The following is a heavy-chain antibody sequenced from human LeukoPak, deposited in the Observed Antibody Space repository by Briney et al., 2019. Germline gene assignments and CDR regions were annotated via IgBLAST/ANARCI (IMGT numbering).Heavy chain of an antibody. D-gene: IGHD4-17*01. CDR3: ARDYGDYYYYYMDV. Sequence: GSLVLSCAASGFTFSSNEMNCGRQAPGRGLEWVSYISSSGSTIYYADSGKGRFTISRDNAKNSLYLQMNSLRAEDTAVYYCARDYGDYYYYYMDVWGKGTTVTVSS. CDR1: GFTFSSNE. V-gene: IGHV3-48*03. J-gene: IGHJ6*03. CDR2: ISSSGSTI.